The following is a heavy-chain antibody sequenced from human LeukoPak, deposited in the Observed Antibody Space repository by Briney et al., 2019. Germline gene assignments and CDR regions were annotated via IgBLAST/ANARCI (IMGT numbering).Heavy chain of an antibody. J-gene: IGHJ4*02. CDR1: GFTFSSYS. D-gene: IGHD5-18*01. CDR3: ARVGAVYSYGYDY. CDR2: ISSSSSYI. V-gene: IGHV3-21*01. Sequence: PGGSLRLSCAASGFTFSSYSMNWVRQAPGKGLEWVSSISSSSSYIYYADSVKGRFTISRDNAKNSLYLQMNSLRAEDTAVYYCARVGAVYSYGYDYWGQGTPVTVSS.